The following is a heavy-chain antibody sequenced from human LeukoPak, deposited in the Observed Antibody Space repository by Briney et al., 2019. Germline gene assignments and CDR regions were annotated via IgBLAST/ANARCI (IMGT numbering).Heavy chain of an antibody. J-gene: IGHJ4*02. CDR2: ISGSGGST. D-gene: IGHD6-25*01. CDR3: AKGRDAD. V-gene: IGHV3-23*01. CDR1: GFTFSNYA. Sequence: PGGSLSLSCAASGFTFSNYAMSWFRHAPGKGLEWVSTISGSGGSTYYADPVKGRFTISRDNTKNTLYVQMNSLRAEDTAVYYCAKGRDADWGQGTLVTVSS.